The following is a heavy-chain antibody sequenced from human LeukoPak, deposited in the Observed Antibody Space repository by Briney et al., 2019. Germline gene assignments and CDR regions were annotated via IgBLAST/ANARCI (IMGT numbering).Heavy chain of an antibody. D-gene: IGHD3-10*01. CDR2: IIPILGIA. CDR1: GGTFSSYA. Sequence: SVKVSCKASGGTFSSYAISWVRQAPGQGLEWMGRIIPILGIANYAQKFQGRVTITADKSTSTAYMELSSLRSEDTAVYYCARDGDFQSGNWFDPWGQGTLVTVSS. CDR3: ARDGDFQSGNWFDP. V-gene: IGHV1-69*04. J-gene: IGHJ5*02.